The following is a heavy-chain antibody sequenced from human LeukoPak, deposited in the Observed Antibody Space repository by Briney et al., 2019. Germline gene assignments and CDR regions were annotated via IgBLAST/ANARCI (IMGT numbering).Heavy chain of an antibody. Sequence: PSETLSLTCTVSGGSISSGSYYWSWIRQPAGKGLEWIGRIYTSGSTNYNPSLKSRVTISVDTSKNQFSLKLSSVTAADTAVYYCARMKPAQTRPGAFDIWGQGTMVTVSS. J-gene: IGHJ3*02. CDR3: ARMKPAQTRPGAFDI. CDR2: IYTSGST. V-gene: IGHV4-61*02. CDR1: GGSISSGSYY. D-gene: IGHD1-14*01.